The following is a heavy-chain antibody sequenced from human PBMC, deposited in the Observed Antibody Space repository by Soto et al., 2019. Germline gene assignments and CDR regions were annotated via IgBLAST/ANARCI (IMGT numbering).Heavy chain of an antibody. CDR2: ISASVTSQ. CDR3: ARAYLGRLPRRADYYYAMDV. V-gene: IGHV3-23*01. Sequence: EVQLLESGGGSVQPGGSLRLSCAASGFAFDSYAMNWVRQAPGKGLEWIATISASVTSQYYADSVKGRFSVSRDNAQNSLYLQMNNLRVDDTAVYFCARAYLGRLPRRADYYYAMDVWGRGTTVTVSS. CDR1: GFAFDSYA. J-gene: IGHJ6*02. D-gene: IGHD1-26*01.